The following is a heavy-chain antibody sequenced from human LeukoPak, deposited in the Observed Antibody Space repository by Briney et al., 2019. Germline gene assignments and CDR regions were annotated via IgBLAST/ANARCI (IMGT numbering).Heavy chain of an antibody. V-gene: IGHV3-74*01. CDR3: LAGYYYYYMDV. D-gene: IGHD6-13*01. CDR1: GFTFTNYG. J-gene: IGHJ6*03. CDR2: INTHGSST. Sequence: GGSLRLSCVASGFTFTNYGMHWVRQAPGKGLEWVARINTHGSSTNYADSVKGRFTISRDNAKNTLYLQMTSLSAEDTAVYYALAGYYYYYMDVWGKGTTVTVSS.